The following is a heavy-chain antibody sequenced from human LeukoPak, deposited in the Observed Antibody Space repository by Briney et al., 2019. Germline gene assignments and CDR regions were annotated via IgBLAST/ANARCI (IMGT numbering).Heavy chain of an antibody. CDR1: GGTFNSSG. Sequence: GASVKVSCKASGGTFNSSGISWVRQAPGQGLEWMGGIISFFGAAHYIQKFQGRLTITADESTSTAYMELSSLTSEDTAVYYCARDGEQLGGYWGQGTLVTVSS. V-gene: IGHV1-69*13. CDR3: ARDGEQLGGY. CDR2: IISFFGAA. D-gene: IGHD6-6*01. J-gene: IGHJ4*02.